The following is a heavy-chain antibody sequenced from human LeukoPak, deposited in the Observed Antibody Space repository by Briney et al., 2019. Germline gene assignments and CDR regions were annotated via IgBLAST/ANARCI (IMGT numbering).Heavy chain of an antibody. Sequence: SETLSLTCSLSGVSINYYYWTWIRQSPGKGLEWIGYIHNSGGTNYNPSLQSRVTLSVDTSKNQFSLKLSSVTAADTAVYYCARVRYLEWLSSYYFDYWGQGALVTVSS. V-gene: IGHV4-59*01. J-gene: IGHJ4*02. CDR1: GVSINYYY. CDR3: ARVRYLEWLSSYYFDY. D-gene: IGHD3-3*01. CDR2: IHNSGGT.